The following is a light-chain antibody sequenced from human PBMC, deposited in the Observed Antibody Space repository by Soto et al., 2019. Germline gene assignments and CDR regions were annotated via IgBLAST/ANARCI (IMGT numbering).Light chain of an antibody. CDR3: QQYNSYST. J-gene: IGKJ1*01. CDR1: QSISSW. Sequence: MHRTHSPCTLSASLSSGFPITGRASQSISSWLAWYQQKPGKAPKLLIYDASSLESGVPSRFSGSGSGTEFTLTISSLQPYDFATYYCQQYNSYSTFGQGTKVDIK. V-gene: IGKV1-5*01. CDR2: DAS.